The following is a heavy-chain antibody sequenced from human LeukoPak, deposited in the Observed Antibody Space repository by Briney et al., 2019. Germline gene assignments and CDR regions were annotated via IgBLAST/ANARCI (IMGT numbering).Heavy chain of an antibody. Sequence: PSETLSLTCAVYGGSFSGYYWSWIRQPPGKGLEWIGEINHSGSTNYNPSLKSRVTILVDTSKNQFSLKLSSVTAADTAVYYCARNGKAPYYYYYYGMDVWGQGTTVTVSS. V-gene: IGHV4-34*01. CDR2: INHSGST. D-gene: IGHD1-14*01. J-gene: IGHJ6*02. CDR3: ARNGKAPYYYYYYGMDV. CDR1: GGSFSGYY.